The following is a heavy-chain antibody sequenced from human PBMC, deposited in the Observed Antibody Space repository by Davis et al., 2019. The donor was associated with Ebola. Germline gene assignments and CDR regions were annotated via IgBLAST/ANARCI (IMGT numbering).Heavy chain of an antibody. D-gene: IGHD3-22*01. CDR3: ARPNYDSSGYHFDY. J-gene: IGHJ4*02. Sequence: PSETLSLTCTVFGGSISSSSYYWGWIRQPPGKGLEWIGSIYYSGSTYYNPSLKSRVTISVDTSKNQFSLKLSSVTAADTAVYYCARPNYDSSGYHFDYWGQGTLVTVSS. CDR2: IYYSGST. V-gene: IGHV4-39*01. CDR1: GGSISSSSYY.